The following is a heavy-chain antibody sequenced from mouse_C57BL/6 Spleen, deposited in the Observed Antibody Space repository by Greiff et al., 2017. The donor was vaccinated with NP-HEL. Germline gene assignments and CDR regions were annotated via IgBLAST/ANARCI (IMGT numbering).Heavy chain of an antibody. V-gene: IGHV1-64*01. J-gene: IGHJ3*01. CDR1: GYTFTSYW. CDR2: IHPNSGST. D-gene: IGHD4-1*01. CDR3: AGLGSWFAY. Sequence: QVQLKQPGAELVKPGASVKLSCKASGYTFTSYWMHWVKQRPGQGLEWIGMIHPNSGSTNYNEKFKSKATLTVDKSSSTAYMQLSSLTSEDSAVYYCAGLGSWFAYWGQGTLVTVSA.